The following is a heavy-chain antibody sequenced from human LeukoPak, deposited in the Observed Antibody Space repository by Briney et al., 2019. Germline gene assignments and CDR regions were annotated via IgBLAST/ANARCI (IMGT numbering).Heavy chain of an antibody. D-gene: IGHD6-13*01. CDR2: IYSGGST. J-gene: IGHJ5*02. CDR1: GFTVSSNY. V-gene: IGHV3-66*01. Sequence: GGSLRLSCAASGFTVSSNYTSWVRQAPGKGLEWVSVIYSGGSTYYADSVKGRFTISRDNSKNTLYLQMNSLRAEDTAVYYCARYAAAAGTWFDPWGQGTLVTVSS. CDR3: ARYAAAAGTWFDP.